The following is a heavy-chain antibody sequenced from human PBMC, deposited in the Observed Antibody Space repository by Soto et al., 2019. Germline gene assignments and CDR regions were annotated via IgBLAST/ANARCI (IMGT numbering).Heavy chain of an antibody. CDR2: IIPILGET. Sequence: QVQPVQSGAEVKKPGSSVRVSCKASGTIFSSYTISWVRQAPGQGLEWMGRIIPILGETNSAQKFQDRVTLTADKSMNTAYMELNSLRLEHTAVYYCARGLGGRMDDWGQGTTVTVSS. CDR1: GTIFSSYT. J-gene: IGHJ6*02. V-gene: IGHV1-69*08. CDR3: ARGLGGRMDD. D-gene: IGHD3-16*01.